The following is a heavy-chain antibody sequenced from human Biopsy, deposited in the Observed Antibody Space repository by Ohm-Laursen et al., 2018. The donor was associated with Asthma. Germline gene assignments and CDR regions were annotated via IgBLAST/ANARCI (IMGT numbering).Heavy chain of an antibody. J-gene: IGHJ4*02. V-gene: IGHV4-4*03. CDR1: GGSINSSTW. Sequence: PGTLSLTCTVSGGSINSSTWGGGARHPPGKWLGGIGEFFLTGSTTYTPSLKIRVTISVDMPKNQFSLNLSAVTAADTAVYYCATLRVYCRGANCFFFNYWGQGALVTVSS. CDR2: FFLTGST. CDR3: ATLRVYCRGANCFFFNY. D-gene: IGHD2-2*01.